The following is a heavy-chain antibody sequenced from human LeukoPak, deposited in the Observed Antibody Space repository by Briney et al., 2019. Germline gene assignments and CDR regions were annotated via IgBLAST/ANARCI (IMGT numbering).Heavy chain of an antibody. CDR1: GGSISSYY. J-gene: IGHJ4*02. Sequence: SETLSLTCTVPGGSISSYYWSWIRQPPGKGLEWIGYIYYSGSTNYNPSLKSRVTISVDTSKNQFSLKLTSVTAADTAVYYCAKDRYYGSGSYLFDYWGQGTLVTVSS. D-gene: IGHD3-10*01. CDR2: IYYSGST. V-gene: IGHV4-59*01. CDR3: AKDRYYGSGSYLFDY.